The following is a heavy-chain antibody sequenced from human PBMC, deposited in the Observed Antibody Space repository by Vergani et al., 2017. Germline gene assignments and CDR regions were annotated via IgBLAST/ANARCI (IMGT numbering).Heavy chain of an antibody. CDR1: GGSFSGYY. J-gene: IGHJ5*02. CDR3: ARGLKCSSTICYSRGWFDP. CDR2: INHSGST. V-gene: IGHV4-34*01. Sequence: QVQLQQWGAGLLKPSETLSLTCAVYGGSFSGYYWSWIRQPPGKGLEWIGEINHSGSTNYNPYLKSRVTISVDTSKNQFSLKLSSVTAADTAVYYCARGLKCSSTICYSRGWFDPWGQGTLVTVSS. D-gene: IGHD2-2*01.